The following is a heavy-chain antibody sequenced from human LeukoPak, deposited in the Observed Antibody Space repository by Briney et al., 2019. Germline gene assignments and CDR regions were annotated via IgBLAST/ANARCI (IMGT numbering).Heavy chain of an antibody. J-gene: IGHJ5*02. D-gene: IGHD3-16*02. V-gene: IGHV1-2*02. Sequence: AASVKVSCKSSIYSFTDYYIHWVRQAPGQGLEWMGWINPNSGGTNYAQKFQGRVTMTRDTSIDTAYMDLSRLRSDDTAVYYCARATIVNWFDPWGQGALVTVSS. CDR3: ARATIVNWFDP. CDR2: INPNSGGT. CDR1: IYSFTDYY.